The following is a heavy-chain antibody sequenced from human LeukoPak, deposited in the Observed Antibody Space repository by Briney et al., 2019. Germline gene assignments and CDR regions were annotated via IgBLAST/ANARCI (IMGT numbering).Heavy chain of an antibody. J-gene: IGHJ4*02. CDR3: ARGRDGLDFDY. CDR2: ISSSSSYI. D-gene: IGHD5-24*01. V-gene: IGHV3-21*01. Sequence: PGGSLRLSCAASGFTFSSYSTNWVRQAPGKWLEWVSSISSSSSYIYYADSVKGRFTISRDNAKNSLCLQMNSLRAEDTAVYYCARGRDGLDFDYWGQGTLVTVSS. CDR1: GFTFSSYS.